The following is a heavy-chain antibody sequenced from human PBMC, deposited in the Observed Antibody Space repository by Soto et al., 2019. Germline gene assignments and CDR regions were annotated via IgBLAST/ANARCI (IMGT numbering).Heavy chain of an antibody. V-gene: IGHV3-23*01. J-gene: IGHJ4*02. D-gene: IGHD6-19*01. CDR1: GFTFSSYA. CDR2: ISGSGGST. Sequence: PGGSLRLSCAASGFTFSSYAMSWVRQAPGKGLEWVSAISGSGGSTYYADSVKGRFTISRDNSKNTLYLQMNSLRAEDTAVYYCAKGIAVAGDYFDYWGQRTLVTVSS. CDR3: AKGIAVAGDYFDY.